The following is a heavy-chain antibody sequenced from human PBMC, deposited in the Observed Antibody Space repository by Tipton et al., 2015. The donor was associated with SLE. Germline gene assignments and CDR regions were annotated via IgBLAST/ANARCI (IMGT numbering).Heavy chain of an antibody. Sequence: TLSLTCAVYGEALSVYSWTWIRQPPGQGLEWFGEIDLNGGTNYTASLKSRVTISADRSKKQLSLKLTSVTAADTAVYFCARLGRISTRSYFYYGLDVWGQGTTVTVSS. J-gene: IGHJ6*02. D-gene: IGHD3-10*01. V-gene: IGHV4-34*01. CDR3: ARLGRISTRSYFYYGLDV. CDR2: IDLNGGT. CDR1: GEALSVYS.